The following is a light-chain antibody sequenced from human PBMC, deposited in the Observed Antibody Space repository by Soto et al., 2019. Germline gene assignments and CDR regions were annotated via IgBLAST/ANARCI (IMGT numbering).Light chain of an antibody. V-gene: IGKV1-39*01. CDR3: QQTYTYPNS. J-gene: IGKJ1*01. CDR2: AAS. CDR1: QAISNY. Sequence: DIQMTQSPSSLSASVGDRVTITCRSIQAISNYVSWYQQEPRKAPRLLIYAASSLQSGVPSRFSASGSGTDFTLTISGLQPEDFGTYFCQQTYTYPNSFGQGTKVDIK.